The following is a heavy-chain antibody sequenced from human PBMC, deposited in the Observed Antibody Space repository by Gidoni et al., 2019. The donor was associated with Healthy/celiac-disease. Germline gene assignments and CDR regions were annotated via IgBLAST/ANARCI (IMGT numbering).Heavy chain of an antibody. CDR3: TTDLDYYDSSGYYWYFDL. J-gene: IGHJ2*01. CDR1: GFTFSNAW. CDR2: IKSKTDGGTT. V-gene: IGHV3-15*01. D-gene: IGHD3-22*01. Sequence: VQLVESGGGLVKPGGSLRLSCAASGFTFSNAWMSWVRQAPGKGLEWVGRIKSKTDGGTTDYAAPVKGRFTISRDDSKNTLYLQMNSLKTEDTAVYYCTTDLDYYDSSGYYWYFDLWGRGTLVTVSS.